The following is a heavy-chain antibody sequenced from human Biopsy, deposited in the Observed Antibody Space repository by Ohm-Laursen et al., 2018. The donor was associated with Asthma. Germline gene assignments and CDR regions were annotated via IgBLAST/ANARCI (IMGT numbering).Heavy chain of an antibody. CDR1: PGSINDYY. J-gene: IGHJ5*02. Sequence: SDTLSLTCTVSPGSINDYYWNWIRQFPGKGLEWIGYVHSSGSTRFNPSLKSRVTISVDTSVDQVSLKLSSVSAADTAIYYCARATSTWSQSGPHFFDHWGPGTLVTLSS. D-gene: IGHD6-13*01. CDR2: VHSSGST. V-gene: IGHV4-59*07. CDR3: ARATSTWSQSGPHFFDH.